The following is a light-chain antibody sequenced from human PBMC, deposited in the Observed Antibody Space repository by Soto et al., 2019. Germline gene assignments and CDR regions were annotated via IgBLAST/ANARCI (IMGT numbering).Light chain of an antibody. V-gene: IGKV3-11*01. CDR3: QQRSSWPS. CDR2: DAF. Sequence: EIVLTQSPVILSLSPGDRATLSCRASQSVSSFIAWYQQKPGQAPRLLIYDAFNRASGIPARFSGSGSGTDFTLTISNLEPEDFAVYYCQQRSSWPSFGPGTKVDVK. J-gene: IGKJ3*01. CDR1: QSVSSF.